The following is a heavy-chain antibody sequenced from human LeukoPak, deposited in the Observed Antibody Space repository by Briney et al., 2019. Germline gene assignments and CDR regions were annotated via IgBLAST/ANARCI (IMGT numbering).Heavy chain of an antibody. CDR3: ARVPYYYDSSDL. Sequence: SETLSLTCTVSGGSISSYYWSWIRQPPGKGLEWIGYIYYSGSTNYNPSLKSRVTISVDTSKNQFSLKLSSVTAADTAVYYCARVPYYYDSSDLWGQGTLVTVSS. CDR1: GGSISSYY. V-gene: IGHV4-59*08. D-gene: IGHD3-22*01. CDR2: IYYSGST. J-gene: IGHJ4*02.